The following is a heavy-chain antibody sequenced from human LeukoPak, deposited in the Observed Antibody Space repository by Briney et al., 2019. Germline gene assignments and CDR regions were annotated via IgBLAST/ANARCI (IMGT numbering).Heavy chain of an antibody. CDR3: AKVGKQWLVRSPDYWFEA. CDR1: GFTFSSYA. D-gene: IGHD6-19*01. V-gene: IGHV3-23*01. J-gene: IGHJ5*02. CDR2: ISGSGSST. Sequence: GGSLRLSCAASGFTFSSYAMSWVRQAPGKGLEWVSAISGSGSSTYYADSVKGRFTISRDNSKNTLYLQMNSLRAEDTAVYYCAKVGKQWLVRSPDYWFEAWGQGTMVTVSS.